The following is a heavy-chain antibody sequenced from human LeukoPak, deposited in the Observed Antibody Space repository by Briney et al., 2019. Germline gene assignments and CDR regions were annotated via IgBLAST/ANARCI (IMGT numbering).Heavy chain of an antibody. CDR1: GFTFSSYG. D-gene: IGHD6-6*01. Sequence: PGGSLRLSCAASGFTFSSYGMHWVRQAPGKGLEWVAFIRYDGSNKYYADSVKGRFTISRDNSKNTLYLQMNSLRAEDTAVYYCAKDGEGYSSSARPYYYYYMDVWGKGTTVTVSS. CDR2: IRYDGSNK. J-gene: IGHJ6*03. V-gene: IGHV3-30*02. CDR3: AKDGEGYSSSARPYYYYYMDV.